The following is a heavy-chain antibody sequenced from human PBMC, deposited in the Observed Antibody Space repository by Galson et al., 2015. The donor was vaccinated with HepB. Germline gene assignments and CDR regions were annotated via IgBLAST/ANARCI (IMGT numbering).Heavy chain of an antibody. Sequence: SVKVSCKASGYTFTSYGISWVRQAPGQGLEWMGWISAYNGNTNYAQKLQGRVTMTTDTSTSTAYMELRSLRSDDTAVYYCARDVVVVPAAIRPGRGIYYYYYMDVW. D-gene: IGHD2-2*01. CDR2: ISAYNGNT. J-gene: IGHJ6*03. CDR3: ARDVVVVPAAIRPGRGIYYYYYMDV. CDR1: GYTFTSYG. V-gene: IGHV1-18*01.